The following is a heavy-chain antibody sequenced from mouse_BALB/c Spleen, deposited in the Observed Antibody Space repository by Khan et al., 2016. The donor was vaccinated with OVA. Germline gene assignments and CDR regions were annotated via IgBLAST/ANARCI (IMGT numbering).Heavy chain of an antibody. CDR3: ASHLTGSFAY. V-gene: IGHV5-6*01. CDR2: ISSGGDYT. J-gene: IGHJ3*01. D-gene: IGHD4-1*01. CDR1: GFIFSSYS. Sequence: EVELVESGGDLVKPGGSLKLSCAASGFIFSSYSMSWVRQTPDKRLEWVATISSGGDYTYYPDNVKGRFTISRDNAKNTLYLQMNSLKSEDTAMYYCASHLTGSFAYWGQGTLVTVPA.